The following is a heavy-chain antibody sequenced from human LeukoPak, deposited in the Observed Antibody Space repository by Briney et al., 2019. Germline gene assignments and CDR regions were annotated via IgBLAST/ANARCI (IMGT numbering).Heavy chain of an antibody. CDR3: ARHKSVSYDAFDL. Sequence: PSEPLSLTCTVSGGSISTGSYYWSWIRQHPGKGLEWIGFIYYTGSTYYNPSVKSRVTMSVDTSKTQFSLKLTSVTAADTAVYYCARHKSVSYDAFDLWGRGTMVTVSS. CDR1: GGSISTGSYY. V-gene: IGHV4-31*03. D-gene: IGHD3-10*01. CDR2: IYYTGST. J-gene: IGHJ3*01.